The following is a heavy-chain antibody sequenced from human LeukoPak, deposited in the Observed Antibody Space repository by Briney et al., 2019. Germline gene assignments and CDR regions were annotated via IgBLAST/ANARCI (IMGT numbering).Heavy chain of an antibody. CDR1: GYTFTSYG. CDR2: ISAYNGST. CDR3: ARARRITIFGVVSIQYYFDY. D-gene: IGHD3-3*01. J-gene: IGHJ4*02. Sequence: ASVKVSCKASGYTFTSYGISWVRQGPGQGLEWMGWISAYNGSTNYAQKLQGRVTMTTDTSTSTAYMELRSLRSDDTAVYYCARARRITIFGVVSIQYYFDYWGQGTLVTVSS. V-gene: IGHV1-18*01.